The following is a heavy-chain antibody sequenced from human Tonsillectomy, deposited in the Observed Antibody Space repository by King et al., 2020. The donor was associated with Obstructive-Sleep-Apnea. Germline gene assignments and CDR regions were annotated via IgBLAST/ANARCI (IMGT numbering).Heavy chain of an antibody. Sequence: VQLQESGPGLVTPSETLSLTCTVSGGSISSYYWSWIRQPPGKGPEWIGYIYYSGSTNYNPSLKSRVTISVDTSKTQFSLKLSSVTAADTAVYYCARLGDDAFDIWGQGTMVTVSS. CDR3: ARLGDDAFDI. J-gene: IGHJ3*02. CDR1: GGSISSYY. CDR2: IYYSGST. V-gene: IGHV4-59*08.